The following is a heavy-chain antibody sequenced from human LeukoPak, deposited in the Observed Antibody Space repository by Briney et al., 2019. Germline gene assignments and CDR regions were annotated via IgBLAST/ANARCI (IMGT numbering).Heavy chain of an antibody. D-gene: IGHD5-24*01. CDR1: GFTFSDYW. CDR3: AKAAGRDGYNYEV. CDR2: INNDGTYT. V-gene: IGHV3-74*01. Sequence: GGSLRLSCAASGFTFSDYWMHWVRQGPGKGLVWVARINNDGTYTDYADSVKGRFTISRDNIKNTLFLQMNSLRAEDTAVYYCAKAAGRDGYNYEVWGQGTLVTVSS. J-gene: IGHJ4*02.